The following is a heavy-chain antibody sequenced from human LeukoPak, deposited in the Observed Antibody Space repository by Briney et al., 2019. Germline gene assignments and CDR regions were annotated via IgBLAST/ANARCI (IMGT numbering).Heavy chain of an antibody. D-gene: IGHD3-9*01. Sequence: SETLSLTCTVSGGSISSYYWNWIRQPPGKGLEWIGYIYYSGTTNYNPSLKSRVSMSVDTSKNQFSLKLSSVTAADTAVYYCASLLPKPLTGLNYSYHYIDVWAKGITVTVSS. CDR1: GGSISSYY. V-gene: IGHV4-59*01. CDR2: IYYSGTT. CDR3: ASLLPKPLTGLNYSYHYIDV. J-gene: IGHJ6*03.